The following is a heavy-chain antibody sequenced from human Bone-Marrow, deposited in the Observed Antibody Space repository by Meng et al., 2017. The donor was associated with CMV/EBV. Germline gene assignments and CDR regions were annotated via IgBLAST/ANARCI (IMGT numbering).Heavy chain of an antibody. Sequence: ASVKVSCKASGYTFTSYYMHWVRQAPGQGLEWMGIINPSGGSTSYAQKFQGRVTMTRDTSTSTVYMELSSLRSEDTAVYYCARDPEGSGYSNWFDPWGHGPLVTVSS. V-gene: IGHV1-46*01. CDR2: INPSGGST. J-gene: IGHJ5*02. CDR3: ARDPEGSGYSNWFDP. D-gene: IGHD3-22*01. CDR1: GYTFTSYY.